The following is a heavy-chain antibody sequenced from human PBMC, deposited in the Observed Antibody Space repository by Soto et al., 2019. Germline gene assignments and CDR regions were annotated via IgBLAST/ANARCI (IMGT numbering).Heavy chain of an antibody. D-gene: IGHD1-1*01. Sequence: SETLSLTCAVYGGSFSGYYWSWIRQPPGKGLEWIGEINHSGSTNYNPSLKSRVTISVDTSKNQFSLKLSSVTAADTAVYYCASRYGTYYYYYMDVWGKGTTVTVSS. CDR2: INHSGST. CDR3: ASRYGTYYYYYMDV. CDR1: GGSFSGYY. V-gene: IGHV4-34*01. J-gene: IGHJ6*03.